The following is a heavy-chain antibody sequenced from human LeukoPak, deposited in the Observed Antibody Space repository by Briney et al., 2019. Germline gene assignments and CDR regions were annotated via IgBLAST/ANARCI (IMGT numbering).Heavy chain of an antibody. Sequence: PSETLSLTCGVSGGSIDITNYWRWVRQVPGKGVEWSGEISHGGTTNYNPSLRSRVAMSLDRANNQLSLSLTSVTAADTAVYYCTRENRPFCPFAYWGQGVLVTVSS. CDR1: GGSIDITNY. CDR3: TRENRPFCPFAY. D-gene: IGHD2/OR15-2a*01. CDR2: ISHGGTT. V-gene: IGHV4-4*02. J-gene: IGHJ4*02.